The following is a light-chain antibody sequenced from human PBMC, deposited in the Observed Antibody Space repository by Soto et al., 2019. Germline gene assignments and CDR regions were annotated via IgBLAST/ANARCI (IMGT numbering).Light chain of an antibody. J-gene: IGKJ1*01. CDR1: QSVSSSF. CDR2: GAS. V-gene: IGKV3-20*01. Sequence: EIVLTQSTGTLSLSPGERATLSCRASQSVSSSFLAWYQQKAGQAPRLLIYGASSRATGIPDRFSGSGSGTDFTLTISRLEPEDFAVYYCQQYDRSPWTFGQGTKVEIK. CDR3: QQYDRSPWT.